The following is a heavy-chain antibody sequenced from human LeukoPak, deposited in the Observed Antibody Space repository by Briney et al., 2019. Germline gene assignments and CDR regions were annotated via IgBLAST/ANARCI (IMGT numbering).Heavy chain of an antibody. Sequence: PGGSLRLSCAASGFTFSSYGMHWVRQAPGKGLEWVAFIRYDGSNKYYADSVKGRFTIPRDNSKNTLYVQMNSLRAEDTAVYYCAKDGNAGYAFDIWGQGTMVTVSS. J-gene: IGHJ3*02. CDR3: AKDGNAGYAFDI. CDR1: GFTFSSYG. V-gene: IGHV3-30*02. D-gene: IGHD1-1*01. CDR2: IRYDGSNK.